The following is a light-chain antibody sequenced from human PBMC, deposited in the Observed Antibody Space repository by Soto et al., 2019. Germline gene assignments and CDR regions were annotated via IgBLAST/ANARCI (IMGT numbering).Light chain of an antibody. Sequence: QSVLTQPPSASGTPGQRVTISCSGSSSNIGSNTVNWYQQLPGTAPKLLIFSSNQRPSGGPDRFSGSKSGTSASLAISGRQSEDEADYYCAAWDDSLNGVVFGGGTKLTVL. J-gene: IGLJ2*01. V-gene: IGLV1-44*01. CDR3: AAWDDSLNGVV. CDR2: SSN. CDR1: SSNIGSNT.